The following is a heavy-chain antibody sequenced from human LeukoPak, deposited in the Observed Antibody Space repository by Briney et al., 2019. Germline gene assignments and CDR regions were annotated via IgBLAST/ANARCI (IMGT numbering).Heavy chain of an antibody. CDR1: GGSISSSSYY. CDR3: ARSWYDSSGYYNWFDP. D-gene: IGHD3-22*01. Sequence: SQTLSLTCAVSGGSISSSSYYWGWIRQPPGKGLEWIGSIYYSGSTYYNPSLKSRVTISVDTSKNQFSLKLSSVTAADTAVYYCARSWYDSSGYYNWFDPWGQGTLVTVSS. J-gene: IGHJ5*02. CDR2: IYYSGST. V-gene: IGHV4-39*01.